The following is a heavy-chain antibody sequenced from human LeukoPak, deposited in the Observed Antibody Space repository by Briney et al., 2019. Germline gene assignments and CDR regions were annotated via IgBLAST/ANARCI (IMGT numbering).Heavy chain of an antibody. Sequence: GASVKVSCKASGYTFTSYGISWVRQAPGQGLEWMGWISAYNGNTNYAQKFQGRVTMTRDTSISTAYMELSRLRSDDTAVYYCAREIQGGYCSGGSCYPTAGNWFDPWGQGTLVTVSS. J-gene: IGHJ5*02. CDR2: ISAYNGNT. V-gene: IGHV1-18*01. CDR3: AREIQGGYCSGGSCYPTAGNWFDP. CDR1: GYTFTSYG. D-gene: IGHD2-15*01.